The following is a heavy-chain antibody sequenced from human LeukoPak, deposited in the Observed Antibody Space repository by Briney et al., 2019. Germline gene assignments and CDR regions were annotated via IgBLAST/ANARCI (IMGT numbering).Heavy chain of an antibody. V-gene: IGHV3-30-3*01. Sequence: PGRSLRLSCAASGFTFSSYAMHWVRQAPGKGLEWVAVISYDGSNKYYADSVKGRFTISRDNSKNTLYLQMNSLRAEDTAVYYCARDSSSWLKGPFDYWGQGTLVTVSS. D-gene: IGHD6-13*01. CDR3: ARDSSSWLKGPFDY. CDR1: GFTFSSYA. CDR2: ISYDGSNK. J-gene: IGHJ4*02.